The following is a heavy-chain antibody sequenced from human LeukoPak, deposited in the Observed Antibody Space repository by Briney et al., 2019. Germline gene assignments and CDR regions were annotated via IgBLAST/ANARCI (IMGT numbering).Heavy chain of an antibody. J-gene: IGHJ4*02. V-gene: IGHV1-2*02. CDR3: AREVPMSGGASDY. CDR1: GYTFTGYY. Sequence: ASVKVSCKTSGYTFTGYYMHWVRQAPGQGLEWMGWINPNCGGTNYAQKFQGRVTMTRDTSISTAYMELSRLRSDDTAVYYCAREVPMSGGASDYWGQGTLVTVSS. D-gene: IGHD1-26*01. CDR2: INPNCGGT.